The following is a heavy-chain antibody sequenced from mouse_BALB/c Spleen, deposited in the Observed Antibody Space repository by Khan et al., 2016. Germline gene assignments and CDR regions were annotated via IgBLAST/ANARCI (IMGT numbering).Heavy chain of an antibody. J-gene: IGHJ4*01. V-gene: IGHV1-26*01. D-gene: IGHD1-1*01. CDR3: LRDAMDY. CDR2: VNPNNGGT. Sequence: EVQLQESGPDLVKPGASVKISCKASGYSFTGYYIYWVKQSHGKSLEWIGRVNPNNGGTSYNQKFKGKAVLTIDKSSTTAYMELRSLTSEVSAVYYCLRDAMDYWGQGTSVTVSS. CDR1: GYSFTGYY.